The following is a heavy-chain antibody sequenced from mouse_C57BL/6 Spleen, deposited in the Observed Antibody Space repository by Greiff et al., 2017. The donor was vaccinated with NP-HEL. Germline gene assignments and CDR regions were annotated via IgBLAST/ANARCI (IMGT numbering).Heavy chain of an antibody. CDR2: ISYDGSN. Sequence: EVQLQESGPGLVKPSQSLSLTCSVTGYSITSGYYWNWIRQFPGNKLEWMGYISYDGSNNYNPSLKNRISITRDTSKNQFFLKLNSVTTEDTATYYCARGDYYYGREGPWFAYWGQGTLVTVSA. D-gene: IGHD1-1*01. CDR3: ARGDYYYGREGPWFAY. V-gene: IGHV3-6*01. CDR1: GYSITSGYY. J-gene: IGHJ3*01.